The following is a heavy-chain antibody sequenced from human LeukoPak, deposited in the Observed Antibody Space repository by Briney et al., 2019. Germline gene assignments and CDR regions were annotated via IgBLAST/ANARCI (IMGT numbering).Heavy chain of an antibody. J-gene: IGHJ4*02. CDR3: ARSTPEWLYDFWSGYYNRIWDY. V-gene: IGHV4-39*01. CDR1: GGSISSSSYY. CDR2: IYYSGST. D-gene: IGHD3-3*01. Sequence: PSETLSLTCTVSGGSISSSSYYWGWIRQPPGKGLEWIGSIYYSGSTYYNPSLKSRVTISVDTSKNQFSLKLSSVTAADTAVYYCARSTPEWLYDFWSGYYNRIWDYWGQGTLVTVSS.